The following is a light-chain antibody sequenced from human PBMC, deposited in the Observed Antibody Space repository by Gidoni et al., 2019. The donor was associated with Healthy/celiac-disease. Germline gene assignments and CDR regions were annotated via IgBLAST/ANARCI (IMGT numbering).Light chain of an antibody. Sequence: DIQLTQSPSSLSASVGDRVTITCRASQSISSYLNWYQQQPGKAPKLLIYAASSFQSGVPSRFSGSGSGTDFTLTISSLQPEDFATYYCQQSYSTPPYTFGQGTKLEIK. CDR2: AAS. V-gene: IGKV1-39*01. J-gene: IGKJ2*01. CDR3: QQSYSTPPYT. CDR1: QSISSY.